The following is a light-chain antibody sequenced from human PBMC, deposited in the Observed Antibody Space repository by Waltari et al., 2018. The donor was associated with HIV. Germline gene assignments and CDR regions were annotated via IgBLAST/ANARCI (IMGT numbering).Light chain of an antibody. CDR3: KSSTTRSTPCV. Sequence: QVAPTQPASVSGSPGQAITISCPGTDRDIGGHKPFSLYQQHPGKAPKLIIYDVTNRPSGVSNRFSGSKSGNTASLTISGLQAEDEADYYCKSSTTRSTPCVFGSGTKVTVL. CDR2: DVT. V-gene: IGLV2-14*01. CDR1: DRDIGGHKP. J-gene: IGLJ1*01.